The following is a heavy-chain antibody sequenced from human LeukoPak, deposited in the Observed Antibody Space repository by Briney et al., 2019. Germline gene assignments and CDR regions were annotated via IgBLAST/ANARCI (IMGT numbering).Heavy chain of an antibody. V-gene: IGHV4-4*07. CDR1: GGSISTYI. J-gene: IGHJ5*02. D-gene: IGHD3-3*01. Sequence: SSETLSLTCTVSGGSISTYIWSWIRQTAGKGLEWIGRISDSGSTRYNPSLKSRVTISVDTSKNQFSLKLSSVTAADTAVYYCAREGGKVTTIFGYWFDPWGQGTLVTVSS. CDR3: AREGGKVTTIFGYWFDP. CDR2: ISDSGST.